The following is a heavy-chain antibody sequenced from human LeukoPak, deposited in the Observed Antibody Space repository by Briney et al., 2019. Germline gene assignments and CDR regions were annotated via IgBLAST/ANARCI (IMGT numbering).Heavy chain of an antibody. Sequence: PGGSLRLSCAASGFTFSSYAMSWVRQAPGKGLEWVSAISGSGGSTYCADSVKGRFTISRDNSKNTLYLQMNSLRAEDTAVYYCAKVPALYSGSYLVNFDYWGQGTLVTVSS. CDR3: AKVPALYSGSYLVNFDY. D-gene: IGHD1-26*01. CDR2: ISGSGGST. J-gene: IGHJ4*02. V-gene: IGHV3-23*01. CDR1: GFTFSSYA.